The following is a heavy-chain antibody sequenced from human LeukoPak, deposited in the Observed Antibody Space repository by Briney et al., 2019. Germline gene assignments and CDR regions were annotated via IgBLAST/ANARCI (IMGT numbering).Heavy chain of an antibody. CDR3: ARLMFLWPPIYFDY. Sequence: GGSLRLSCAASGSTFSTYWMSWVRRAPGKGLEWVTNINQDGSQTFYVDSVKGRFTISRDNPGNSVYLQMNSLRAEDTAVYYCARLMFLWPPIYFDYWGQGTLVTVSS. D-gene: IGHD2-8*01. J-gene: IGHJ4*02. CDR1: GSTFSTYW. V-gene: IGHV3-7*01. CDR2: INQDGSQT.